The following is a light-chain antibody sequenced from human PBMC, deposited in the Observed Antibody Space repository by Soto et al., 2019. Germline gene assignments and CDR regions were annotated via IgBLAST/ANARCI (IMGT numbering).Light chain of an antibody. CDR3: QQYNKWPRT. CDR2: GAS. CDR1: QSVSSD. V-gene: IGKV3-15*01. Sequence: IVMTQSPATLSVPSGERATLSCRASQSVSSDLAWYQQKPGQAPRLLIYGASTRATAIPARFSGSGSGTEFTLTISSLQSEDFAVYYCQQYNKWPRTFGQGTKV. J-gene: IGKJ1*01.